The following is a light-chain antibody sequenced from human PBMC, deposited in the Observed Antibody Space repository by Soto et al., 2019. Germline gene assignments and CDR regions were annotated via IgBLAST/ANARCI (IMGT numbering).Light chain of an antibody. CDR1: SSNIGNNH. CDR2: DND. Sequence: QSVLTQPPSVSAAPGQKVTISCSGSSSNIGNNHASWYQHLPGTAPKLLIFDNDKRPSGIPDRFSGSKSGTSATLGITGLQTGDEADYYCETWDSSLSAWVFGGGTKLTVL. CDR3: ETWDSSLSAWV. V-gene: IGLV1-51*01. J-gene: IGLJ3*02.